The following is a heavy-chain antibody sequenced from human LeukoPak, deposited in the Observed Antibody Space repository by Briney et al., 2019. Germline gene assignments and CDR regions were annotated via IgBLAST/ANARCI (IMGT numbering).Heavy chain of an antibody. J-gene: IGHJ4*02. CDR3: AREREAAMGHYFDY. CDR1: GYTFTYYA. D-gene: IGHD6-13*01. CDR2: ISTYSGDT. V-gene: IGHV1-18*01. Sequence: ASVKLSCKAAGYTFTYYAITWGRQAPGQGLEWMGWISTYSGDTNYAQQLPGRVTMTTDTSTTTAYFELRSLRSDETGVYYCAREREAAMGHYFDYWGQGTLVTVSS.